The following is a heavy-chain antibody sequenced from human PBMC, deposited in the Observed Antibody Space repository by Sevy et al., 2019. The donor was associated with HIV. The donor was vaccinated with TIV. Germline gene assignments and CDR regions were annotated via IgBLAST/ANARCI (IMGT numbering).Heavy chain of an antibody. V-gene: IGHV3-30*02. Sequence: GGSLRLSCAASGFTFSSYGMHWVRQAPGKGLEWVAFIRYDGSNKYYADSVKGRFTISRENSKNTLYLQMNSLRAEETAVYYCAKEPHTTVVTLGNWFDPWGQGTLVTISS. CDR2: IRYDGSNK. CDR3: AKEPHTTVVTLGNWFDP. D-gene: IGHD4-17*01. CDR1: GFTFSSYG. J-gene: IGHJ5*02.